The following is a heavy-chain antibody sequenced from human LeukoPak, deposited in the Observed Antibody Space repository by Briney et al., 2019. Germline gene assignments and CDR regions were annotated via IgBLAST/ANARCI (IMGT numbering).Heavy chain of an antibody. CDR1: GFTFSSYA. CDR3: ARECRTKVPAALCYFDY. D-gene: IGHD2-2*01. V-gene: IGHV3-30-3*01. J-gene: IGHJ4*02. Sequence: GRSLGLSCAASGFTFSSYAMHWVRQAPGKGLEWVAVISYDGSNKYYADSVKGRFTISRDNSKNTLYLQMNSLRAEDTAVYYCARECRTKVPAALCYFDYWGQGTLVTVSS. CDR2: ISYDGSNK.